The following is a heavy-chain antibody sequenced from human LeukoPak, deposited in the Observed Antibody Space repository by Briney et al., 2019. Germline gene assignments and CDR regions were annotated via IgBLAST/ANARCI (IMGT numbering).Heavy chain of an antibody. D-gene: IGHD1-26*01. V-gene: IGHV3-23*01. CDR3: AKCEKWELLFILDY. CDR2: ISGSGGST. Sequence: GGSLRLSCAASGFTVSSKYMSWVRQAPGKGLEWVSAISGSGGSTYYADSVKGRFTISRDNSKNTLYLQMNSLRAEDTAVYYCAKCEKWELLFILDYWGQGTLVTVSS. CDR1: GFTVSSKY. J-gene: IGHJ4*02.